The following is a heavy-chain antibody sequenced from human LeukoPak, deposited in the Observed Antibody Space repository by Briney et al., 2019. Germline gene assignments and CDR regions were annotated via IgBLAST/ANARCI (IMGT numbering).Heavy chain of an antibody. CDR1: GGSINSYY. CDR3: ARGSPKYCSSTSCYRVYYYGMDV. D-gene: IGHD2-2*02. Sequence: SETLSLTCTVSGGSINSYYWSWIRQPPGKGLEWIGEINHSGSTNYNPSLKSRVTISVDTSKNQFSLKLSSVTAADTAVYYCARGSPKYCSSTSCYRVYYYGMDVWGQGTTVTVSS. V-gene: IGHV4-34*01. J-gene: IGHJ6*02. CDR2: INHSGST.